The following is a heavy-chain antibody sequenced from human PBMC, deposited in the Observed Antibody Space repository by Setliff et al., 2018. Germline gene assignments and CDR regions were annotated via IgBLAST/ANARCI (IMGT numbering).Heavy chain of an antibody. J-gene: IGHJ5*02. V-gene: IGHV1-8*01. CDR1: GYTFTSYD. CDR2: MNPNSGNT. Sequence: ASVKVSCKASGYTFTSYDINWVRQATGQGLEWMGWMNPNSGNTGYAQKFHGRVTMTRDTSTSTAYMELSSLRSEDTAVYYCASPFPHGWSGYYGVGWFDRWGKGTRGTVSS. CDR3: ASPFPHGWSGYYGVGWFDR. D-gene: IGHD3-3*01.